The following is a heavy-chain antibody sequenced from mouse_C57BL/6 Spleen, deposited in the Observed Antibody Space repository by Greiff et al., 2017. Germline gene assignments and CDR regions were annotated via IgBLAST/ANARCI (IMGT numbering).Heavy chain of an antibody. CDR3: ADYYGSSPYWYFDV. CDR2: INPSTGGT. CDR1: GYSFTGYY. J-gene: IGHJ1*03. D-gene: IGHD1-1*01. Sequence: VQLKQSGPELVKPGASVKISCKASGYSFTGYYMNWVKQSPEKSLEWIGEINPSTGGTTYNQKFKAKATLTVDKSSSTAYMQLKSLTSEDSAVYYCADYYGSSPYWYFDVWGTGTTVTVSS. V-gene: IGHV1-42*01.